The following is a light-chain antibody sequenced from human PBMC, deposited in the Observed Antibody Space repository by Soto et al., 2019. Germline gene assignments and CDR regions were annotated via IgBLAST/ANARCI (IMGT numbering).Light chain of an antibody. CDR1: QSISSW. Sequence: DIQMTQSPSTLSASVGDRVTITCRASQSISSWFAWYQQKPGKAPKLLIYKASSLESGVPSRFSGSGSGTAFTLTVSSLHADDFATYYCQQYNSYQFTFGPGTKVDIK. CDR2: KAS. CDR3: QQYNSYQFT. V-gene: IGKV1-5*03. J-gene: IGKJ3*01.